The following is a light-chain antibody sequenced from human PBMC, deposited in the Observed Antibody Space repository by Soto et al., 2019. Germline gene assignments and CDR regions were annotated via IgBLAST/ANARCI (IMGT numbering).Light chain of an antibody. CDR2: EVT. CDR3: CSYAGSSPFV. CDR1: SSDVGSYNL. J-gene: IGLJ1*01. Sequence: QSALPQPASVSGSPGQSITISCTGTSSDVGSYNLVSWYQQHPGKAPKVMIYEVTKRPSGVSNRFSGSKSGNTASLTISGLQAEDEADYYCCSYAGSSPFVVGTGTKLTVL. V-gene: IGLV2-23*02.